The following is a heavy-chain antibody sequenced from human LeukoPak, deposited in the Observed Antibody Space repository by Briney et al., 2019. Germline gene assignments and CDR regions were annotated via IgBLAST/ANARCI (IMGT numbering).Heavy chain of an antibody. J-gene: IGHJ3*02. CDR2: ISYDGSNK. CDR3: ARATYYYDTSTSSGASDI. Sequence: PGGSLRLSCAASGFAFSSYAMHWVRQAPGKGLEWVAVISYDGSNKYYTDSVKGRSTISRDNSKNTLYLQMNSLRDEDTAVYYCARATYYYDTSTSSGASDIWGQGTMVIVSS. CDR1: GFAFSSYA. V-gene: IGHV3-30-3*01. D-gene: IGHD3-22*01.